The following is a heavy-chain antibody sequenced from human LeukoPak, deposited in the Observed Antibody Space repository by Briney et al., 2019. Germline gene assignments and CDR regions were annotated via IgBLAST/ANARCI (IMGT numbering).Heavy chain of an antibody. Sequence: GRSLRLSCAASGFTFSSYGMHWVRQAPGKGLEWVAVISYDGSNKYYADSVKGRFTISRDNSKNTLYLQMNSLRAEDTAVYYSAKDRYGSGSYYGYFDYWGQGTLVTVSS. CDR3: AKDRYGSGSYYGYFDY. CDR1: GFTFSSYG. CDR2: ISYDGSNK. V-gene: IGHV3-30*18. D-gene: IGHD3-10*01. J-gene: IGHJ4*02.